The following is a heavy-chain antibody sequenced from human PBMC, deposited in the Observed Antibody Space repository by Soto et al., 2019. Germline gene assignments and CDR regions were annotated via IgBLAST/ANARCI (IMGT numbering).Heavy chain of an antibody. J-gene: IGHJ4*02. V-gene: IGHV1-3*01. CDR3: ARDLGGWPDY. Sequence: QVQLVQSGAEVKKPGASVKVSCKASGYTFTSYAMHWVRQSPVQRLEWMGWINAGNGNTKYSQKFQGRVTITRDTSASKAYMELSSMRSEDTAGYYCARDLGGWPDYWGQGTLVTVSS. CDR1: GYTFTSYA. D-gene: IGHD2-15*01. CDR2: INAGNGNT.